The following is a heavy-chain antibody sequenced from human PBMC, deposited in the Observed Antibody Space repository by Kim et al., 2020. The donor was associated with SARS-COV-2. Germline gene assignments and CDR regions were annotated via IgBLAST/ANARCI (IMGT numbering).Heavy chain of an antibody. Sequence: ASVKVSCKASGYTFTSYGISWVRQAPGQGLEWMGWISAYNGNTNYAQKLQGRVTMTTDTSTSTAYMELRSLRSDDTAVYYCARDGAGPYQLLYRGNWFDPWGQGTLVTVSS. D-gene: IGHD2-2*02. CDR2: ISAYNGNT. V-gene: IGHV1-18*01. CDR1: GYTFTSYG. J-gene: IGHJ5*02. CDR3: ARDGAGPYQLLYRGNWFDP.